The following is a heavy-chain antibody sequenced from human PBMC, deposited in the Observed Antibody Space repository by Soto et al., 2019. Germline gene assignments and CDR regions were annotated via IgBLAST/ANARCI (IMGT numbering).Heavy chain of an antibody. CDR3: ARIGDGNQRPCDY. J-gene: IGHJ4*02. CDR1: GYTFSSYT. V-gene: IGHV1-69*01. CDR2: ISPVFTSA. D-gene: IGHD6-25*01. Sequence: QVRLVQSGAEVTKPGSSVKVSCKASGYTFSSYTLNWVRQAPVQGLELMGGISPVFTSATYAQKFQGRVTITADEATSTAYLELRSLRSEDTAVYYCARIGDGNQRPCDYWCQGTLVTVSS.